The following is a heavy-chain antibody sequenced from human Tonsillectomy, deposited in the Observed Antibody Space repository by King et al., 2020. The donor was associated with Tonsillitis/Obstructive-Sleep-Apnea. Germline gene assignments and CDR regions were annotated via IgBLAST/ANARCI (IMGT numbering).Heavy chain of an antibody. CDR3: AKAPDLGYYDFWSGYYPWFDH. D-gene: IGHD3-3*01. J-gene: IGHJ5*02. CDR2: ISGSGGST. V-gene: IGHV3-23*04. CDR1: GFTFSSYA. Sequence: VQLVESGGGLVQPGGSLRLSCAASGFTFSSYAMSWVRQAPGKGLEWVSAISGSGGSTYYADSVKGRFTISRDNSKNTLYLQMNSLRAEDTAVYYCAKAPDLGYYDFWSGYYPWFDHWGQGTLVTVSS.